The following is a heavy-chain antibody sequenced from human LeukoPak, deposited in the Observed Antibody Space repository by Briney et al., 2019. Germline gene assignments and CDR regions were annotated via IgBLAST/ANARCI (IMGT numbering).Heavy chain of an antibody. V-gene: IGHV4-39*07. CDR2: INHSGST. D-gene: IGHD5-12*01. J-gene: IGHJ4*02. Sequence: PSETLSLTCTVSGGSISSSSYYWGWIRQPPGKGLEWIGEINHSGSTNYNPPLKSRVTISVGTSKNQFSLKLSSVTAADTAVYYCARRYSGYDYWGQGTLVTVSS. CDR1: GGSISSSSYY. CDR3: ARRYSGYDY.